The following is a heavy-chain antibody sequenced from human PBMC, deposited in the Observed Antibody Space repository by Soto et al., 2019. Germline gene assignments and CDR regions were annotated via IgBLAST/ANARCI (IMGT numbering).Heavy chain of an antibody. V-gene: IGHV4-30-4*01. Sequence: SETLSLTCSVSGDSISTVDYFWAWIRQPPGQALEYIGYIYKSTTTYYDPSFESRVAISLDTSKSQFSLTVTSVTAADTAVYFCARGRYCLTGRCFPNWFDSWGQGTLVTVSS. CDR3: ARGRYCLTGRCFPNWFDS. CDR2: IYKSTTT. J-gene: IGHJ5*01. D-gene: IGHD2-15*01. CDR1: GDSISTVDYF.